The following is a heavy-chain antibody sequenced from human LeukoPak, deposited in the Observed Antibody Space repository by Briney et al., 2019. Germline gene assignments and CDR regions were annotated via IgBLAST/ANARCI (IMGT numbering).Heavy chain of an antibody. J-gene: IGHJ5*02. V-gene: IGHV4-34*01. CDR2: INHSGST. CDR1: GGPFSGYY. CDR3: AKATTKKGFDP. D-gene: IGHD1-26*01. Sequence: SETLSLTCAVYGGPFSGYYWSWIRQPPGKGLEWIGEINHSGSTNYNPSLKSRVTISVDTSKNQFSLKLSSVTAADTAVYYCAKATTKKGFDPWGQGTLVTVSS.